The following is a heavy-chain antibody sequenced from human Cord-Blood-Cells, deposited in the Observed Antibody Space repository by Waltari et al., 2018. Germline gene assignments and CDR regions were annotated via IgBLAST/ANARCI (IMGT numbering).Heavy chain of an antibody. V-gene: IGHV3-53*02. CDR3: ARGYGGFDY. D-gene: IGHD1-1*01. CDR2: IYDCGST. Sequence: EVQLVETGGGLIQPGGSLRLSCADSGFTVSSNYMSWVRQDPGKGLEWVSDIYDCGSTYYADSVKGRFSISRDNSKNTLYLQMNSLRAEDTAVYYCARGYGGFDYWGQGTLVTVSS. J-gene: IGHJ4*02. CDR1: GFTVSSNY.